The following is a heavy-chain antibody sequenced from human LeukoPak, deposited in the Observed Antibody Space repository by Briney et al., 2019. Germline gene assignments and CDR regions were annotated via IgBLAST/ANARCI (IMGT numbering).Heavy chain of an antibody. J-gene: IGHJ6*03. V-gene: IGHV1-8*01. D-gene: IGHD6-13*01. CDR3: ARGPGSWYGGYYYYMDV. Sequence: ASVTVSCKASGYTFTSYDINWVRQATGQGLEWMGWMNPNSGNTGYAQKFQGRVTMTRNTSISTAYMELSSLRSEDTAVYYCARGPGSWYGGYYYYMDVWGIGTTVTVSS. CDR2: MNPNSGNT. CDR1: GYTFTSYD.